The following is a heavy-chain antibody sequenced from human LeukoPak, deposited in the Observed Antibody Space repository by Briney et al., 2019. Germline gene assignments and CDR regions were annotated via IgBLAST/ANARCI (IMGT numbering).Heavy chain of an antibody. Sequence: PGGSLRLSCAASGFTFSGSAMHWVRQASGKGLEWVGRIRSKANSYATAYAASVKGRFTISRDDSKNTAYLQMNSLKTEDTAVYYCTRLSIDYDSSGYYDLVDYWGQGTLVTVSS. CDR3: TRLSIDYDSSGYYDLVDY. J-gene: IGHJ4*02. D-gene: IGHD3-22*01. CDR2: IRSKANSYAT. V-gene: IGHV3-73*01. CDR1: GFTFSGSA.